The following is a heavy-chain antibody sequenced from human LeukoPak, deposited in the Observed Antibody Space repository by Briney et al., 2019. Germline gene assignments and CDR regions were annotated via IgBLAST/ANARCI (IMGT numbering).Heavy chain of an antibody. V-gene: IGHV3-7*01. J-gene: IGHJ4*02. D-gene: IGHD3-22*01. CDR1: GFTFSSYW. CDR3: ARDSVHGYYDSSGYSALVDY. CDR2: IKEDGSEK. Sequence: GGSLRLSCAASGFTFSSYWMSWVRQAPGKGLEWVANIKEDGSEKYYMDSVRGRFTISRDNAENSLYLQMNSLRAEDTAVYYCARDSVHGYYDSSGYSALVDYWGQGTLVTVSS.